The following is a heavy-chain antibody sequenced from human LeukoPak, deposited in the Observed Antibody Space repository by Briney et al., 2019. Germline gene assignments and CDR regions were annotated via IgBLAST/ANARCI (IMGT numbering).Heavy chain of an antibody. CDR3: ASGEGATTSFDY. CDR2: NFFHDGTT. Sequence: ASVKVSCKTSGYSFNSHHVHWVRQATGQGLEWMGINFFHDGTTSNTQKFPGRLTMTRDTSTSTVYMELSGLRSEDTAVYYCASGEGATTSFDYWGQGTLVTVSS. J-gene: IGHJ4*02. V-gene: IGHV1-46*02. D-gene: IGHD1-26*01. CDR1: GYSFNSHH.